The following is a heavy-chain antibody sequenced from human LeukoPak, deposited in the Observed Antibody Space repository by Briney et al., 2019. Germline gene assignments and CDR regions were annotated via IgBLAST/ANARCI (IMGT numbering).Heavy chain of an antibody. CDR2: ISNNGGYT. CDR3: AKQLGYCSDGSCYFPY. D-gene: IGHD2-15*01. V-gene: IGHV3-23*01. Sequence: GGSLRVSCAASGFTFSSSAMSWVRQAPGKGLEWVSAISNNGGYTYYADSVQGRFTISRDNSKSTLCLQMNSLRAEDTAVYYCAKQLGYCSDGSCYFPYWGQGTLVTASS. J-gene: IGHJ4*02. CDR1: GFTFSSSA.